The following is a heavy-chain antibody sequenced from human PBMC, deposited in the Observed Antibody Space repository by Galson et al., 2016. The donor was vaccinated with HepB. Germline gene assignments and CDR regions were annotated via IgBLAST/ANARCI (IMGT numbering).Heavy chain of an antibody. D-gene: IGHD3-9*01. CDR1: RLTFRSDW. Sequence: SLRLSCAASRLTFRSDWMSWVRQAPGKGLEWVANIKEDGSEEYYVDSVKGRFTISRYNPRKSLYLQMNSLRPEDTAVYYCARHLDWAYWFDPWGQGTLVTVSS. CDR2: IKEDGSEE. CDR3: ARHLDWAYWFDP. J-gene: IGHJ5*02. V-gene: IGHV3-7*04.